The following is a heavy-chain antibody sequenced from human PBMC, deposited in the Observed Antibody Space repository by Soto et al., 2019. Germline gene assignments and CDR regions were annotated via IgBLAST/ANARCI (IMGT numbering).Heavy chain of an antibody. V-gene: IGHV4-34*01. CDR1: GGFLSEYY. Sequence: ETLSLTCGVYGGFLSEYYWSWIRQPPGKGLGWIGEINHSGSTKYNPSLKSRVTISEDTSKNQFSLNLSSMTAADTAVYYYDNSGDYFLDYWGQGTLVTVSS. CDR2: INHSGST. CDR3: DNSGDYFLDY. J-gene: IGHJ4*02. D-gene: IGHD3-22*01.